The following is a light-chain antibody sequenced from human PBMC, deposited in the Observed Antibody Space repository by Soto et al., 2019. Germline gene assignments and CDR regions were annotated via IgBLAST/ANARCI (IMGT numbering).Light chain of an antibody. CDR1: QSVDKY. CDR3: QQCGNRPPWT. Sequence: IVLTQSPATLSLAPLERATLCFMVSQSVDKYLVWYQQKPGQAPRLLIYDASNRATGIPARFSGSGSGTDFTLTISSLEPEDFAVYYCQQCGNRPPWTFGYGTKVDIK. V-gene: IGKV3-11*01. CDR2: DAS. J-gene: IGKJ1*01.